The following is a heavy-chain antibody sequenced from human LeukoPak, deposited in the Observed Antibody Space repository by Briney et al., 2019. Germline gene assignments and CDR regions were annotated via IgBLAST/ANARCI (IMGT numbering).Heavy chain of an antibody. CDR1: GGSISSYY. CDR3: AMTPLGDSSSWYTSDY. Sequence: SETLSLTCTVSGGSISSYYWSWIRQPPGKGLEWIGYIYYSGSTNYNPSLKSRVTISVDTSKNQFSLKLSSVTAADTAVYYCAMTPLGDSSSWYTSDYWGQGTLVTVSS. D-gene: IGHD6-13*01. V-gene: IGHV4-59*01. CDR2: IYYSGST. J-gene: IGHJ4*02.